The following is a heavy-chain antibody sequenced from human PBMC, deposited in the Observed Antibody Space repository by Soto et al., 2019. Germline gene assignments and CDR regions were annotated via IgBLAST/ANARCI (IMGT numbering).Heavy chain of an antibody. Sequence: QVHLVQSGPEVKKPGASVKVSCKASGYTFNTYGITWVRQAPGQGLEWMAWINAYNGNRIYAQNFQGRVTVTTDTATSAAYMEIMTLTSHVPAVYFCARERDSVADIWGLGTMVTVSS. CDR2: INAYNGNR. CDR1: GYTFNTYG. J-gene: IGHJ3*02. CDR3: ARERDSVADI. D-gene: IGHD2-15*01. V-gene: IGHV1-18*01.